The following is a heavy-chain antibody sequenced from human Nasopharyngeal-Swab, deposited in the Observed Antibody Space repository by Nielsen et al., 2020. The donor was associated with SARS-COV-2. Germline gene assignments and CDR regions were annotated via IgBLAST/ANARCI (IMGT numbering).Heavy chain of an antibody. D-gene: IGHD5-18*01. J-gene: IGHJ3*02. CDR2: IYSGAST. V-gene: IGHV3-53*01. CDR1: GFSVSSNY. Sequence: GGSLRLSCGASGFSVSSNYMSWVRQAPGKGLEWVSVIYSGASTYYADSVKGRFTISRDNSKNTVYLQMNSLRAEDTAVYYCCSGNTAMDDAFDIWGQGTMVAVSS. CDR3: CSGNTAMDDAFDI.